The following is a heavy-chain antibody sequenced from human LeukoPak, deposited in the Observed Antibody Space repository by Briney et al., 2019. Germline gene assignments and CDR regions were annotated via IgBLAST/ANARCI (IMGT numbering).Heavy chain of an antibody. Sequence: GGSLRLSCAASGFTFNTYGMHWVRQAPGKGLEWVAVISYDGSNKYYADSVKGRFTISRDNSKNTLYLQMNSLRAEDTAVYYCARRLWPEWGQGTLVTVSS. V-gene: IGHV3-30*03. D-gene: IGHD2-21*01. CDR2: ISYDGSNK. CDR1: GFTFNTYG. J-gene: IGHJ4*02. CDR3: ARRLWPE.